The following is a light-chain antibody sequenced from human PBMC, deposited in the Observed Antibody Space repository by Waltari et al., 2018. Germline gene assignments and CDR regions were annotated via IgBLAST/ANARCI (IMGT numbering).Light chain of an antibody. V-gene: IGKV2-28*01. J-gene: IGKJ1*01. CDR2: LVS. CDR3: MQARQTPWT. Sequence: QSPLSLPVSPGEPASISCTSSQSLLHSNGYTFLDWYLQKPGQSPQLLIYLVSNRASGVPDRFSGSGSGTDFTLKISRVEAEDVGVYYCMQARQTPWTFGQGTKVEIK. CDR1: QSLLHSNGYTF.